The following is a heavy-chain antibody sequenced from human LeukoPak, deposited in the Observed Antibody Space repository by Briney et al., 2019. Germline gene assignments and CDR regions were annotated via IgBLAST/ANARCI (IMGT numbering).Heavy chain of an antibody. CDR3: ARDDALGDNALDI. D-gene: IGHD3-16*01. V-gene: IGHV3-23*01. Sequence: GGSLRLSCAASGFSFDGYALSWVRQAPGKGLEWVSSISASGENTFYTSSVKGRFTISRDNSKNTLFLQMNSLRAEDTAVYYCARDDALGDNALDIWGQGTMVTVSS. CDR1: GFSFDGYA. CDR2: ISASGENT. J-gene: IGHJ3*02.